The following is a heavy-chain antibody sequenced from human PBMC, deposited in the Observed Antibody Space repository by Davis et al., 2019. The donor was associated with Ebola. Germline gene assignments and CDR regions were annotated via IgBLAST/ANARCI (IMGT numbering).Heavy chain of an antibody. CDR1: GSSPSTSGTG. V-gene: IGHV2-5*01. D-gene: IGHD2-8*01. Sequence: SGPTLVTPPQTLTLTCTFSGSSPSTSGTGVGWIRQPPGKALECLGITFWSDDRRYSPSLKSRLTITKDTSKNQVVLTMTNMDPADTATYYCTRLAYTNGWFYFDSWGQGSLVTVSS. CDR2: TFWSDDR. CDR3: TRLAYTNGWFYFDS. J-gene: IGHJ4*02.